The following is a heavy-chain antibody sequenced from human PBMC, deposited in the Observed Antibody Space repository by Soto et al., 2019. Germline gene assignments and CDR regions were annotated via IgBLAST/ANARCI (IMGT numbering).Heavy chain of an antibody. J-gene: IGHJ6*02. Sequence: GESLKISCKGSGYSFTSYWISWVRQMPGKGLEWMGRIDPSDSYTNYSPSFQGHVTISADKSISTAYLQWSSLKASDTAMYYCASDRFVVVPAAMGDYYYGIDVWGQGTTGTVSS. V-gene: IGHV5-10-1*01. CDR2: IDPSDSYT. CDR3: ASDRFVVVPAAMGDYYYGIDV. D-gene: IGHD2-2*01. CDR1: GYSFTSYW.